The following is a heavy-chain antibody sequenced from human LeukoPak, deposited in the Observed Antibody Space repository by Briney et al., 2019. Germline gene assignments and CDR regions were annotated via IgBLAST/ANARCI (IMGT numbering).Heavy chain of an antibody. V-gene: IGHV3-20*04. CDR3: ARVVGYSYGYYFDY. CDR1: GFIFDDYG. D-gene: IGHD5-18*01. J-gene: IGHJ4*02. Sequence: GGSLRLSCAASGFIFDDYGMTWVRQAPGKGLEWVSGITWNGGYTGYADSVKGRFTISRDNAKSSLYLQMNSLRAEDTAVYYCARVVGYSYGYYFDYWGQGTLVTVSS. CDR2: ITWNGGYT.